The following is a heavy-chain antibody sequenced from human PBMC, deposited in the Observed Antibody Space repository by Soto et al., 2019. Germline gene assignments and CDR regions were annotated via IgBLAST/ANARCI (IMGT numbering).Heavy chain of an antibody. J-gene: IGHJ5*02. CDR1: GFTFSSYG. CDR2: ISHDGSNK. CDR3: AKDNWISTSCYRLYNWFDP. D-gene: IGHD2-2*01. Sequence: QVQLVESGGGVVQPGRSLRLSCAASGFTFSSYGMHWVRQAPGKGLEWVAVISHDGSNKYYGDYVKGRFTISRDNSKNPLYQQMNSLRAEDTAVYYCAKDNWISTSCYRLYNWFDPWGQGTLVTVSS. V-gene: IGHV3-30*18.